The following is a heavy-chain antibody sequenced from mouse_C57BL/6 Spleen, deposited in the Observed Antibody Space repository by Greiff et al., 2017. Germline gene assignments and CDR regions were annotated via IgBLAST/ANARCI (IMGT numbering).Heavy chain of an antibody. Sequence: EVQLQQSGAELVRPGASVKLSCTASGFNIKDYYMHWVKQRPEQGLEWIGRIDPEDGDTEYAPKFQGKATMTADTSSNTAYLQLSSLTSEDTAVYYCTTGRYDYDEAWFAYWGQGTLVTVSA. D-gene: IGHD2-4*01. CDR2: IDPEDGDT. CDR1: GFNIKDYY. J-gene: IGHJ3*01. CDR3: TTGRYDYDEAWFAY. V-gene: IGHV14-1*01.